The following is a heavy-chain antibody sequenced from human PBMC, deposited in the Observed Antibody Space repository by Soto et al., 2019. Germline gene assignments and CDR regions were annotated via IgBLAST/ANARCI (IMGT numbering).Heavy chain of an antibody. V-gene: IGHV1-69*12. CDR1: GGTFSSYA. Sequence: QVQLVQSGAEVKKPGSSVKVSCKASGGTFSSYAISWVRQAPGQGLEWMGGIIPIFGTANYAQKFQGRVTLTADESTITADMELSSLRSEDTAVYYCASGLLWFGEVLSLHVYYYYGMDVWGHGTTVTVSS. J-gene: IGHJ6*02. CDR3: ASGLLWFGEVLSLHVYYYYGMDV. CDR2: IIPIFGTA. D-gene: IGHD3-10*01.